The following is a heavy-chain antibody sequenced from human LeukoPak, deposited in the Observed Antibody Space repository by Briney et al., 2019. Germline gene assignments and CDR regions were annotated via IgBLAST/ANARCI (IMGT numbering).Heavy chain of an antibody. V-gene: IGHV4-61*02. Sequence: SETLSLTCTVSGGSISSGSYYWSWIRQPAGKGLEWIGRIYTSGSTYYNPTLKSRVTISVDTSKNQFSLKLSSVTAADTAVYYCARRHVEYSSSSDPYYFDYWGQGTLVTVSS. CDR3: ARRHVEYSSSSDPYYFDY. CDR1: GGSISSGSYY. CDR2: IYTSGST. J-gene: IGHJ4*02. D-gene: IGHD6-6*01.